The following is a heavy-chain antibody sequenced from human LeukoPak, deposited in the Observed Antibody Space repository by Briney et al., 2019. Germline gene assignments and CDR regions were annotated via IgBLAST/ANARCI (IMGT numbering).Heavy chain of an antibody. CDR2: IDSGGSPI. V-gene: IGHV3-48*03. CDR3: VRESRDYDSSTNDAFDI. D-gene: IGHD3-22*01. J-gene: IGHJ3*02. CDR1: GFTFFKYE. Sequence: GGSLRLSCVASGFTFFKYEMNWVRQAPGEGLECVSFIDSGGSPIRYANSVTGRFTISGDDAKNSLFLQMNDLRAEDTAMYYCVRESRDYDSSTNDAFDIWGQGTMVTVSS.